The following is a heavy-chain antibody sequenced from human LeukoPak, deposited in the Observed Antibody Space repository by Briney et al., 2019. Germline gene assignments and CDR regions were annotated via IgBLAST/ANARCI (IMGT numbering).Heavy chain of an antibody. CDR1: GGSISSGGYY. CDR3: ARTTIFGVVIQGDAFDI. Sequence: SQTLSLTCTVSGGSISSGGYYWSWIRQPPGKGLEWIGYIYHSGSTYYNPSLKSRVTISVDRSKNQFSLKLSSVTAADTAVYYCARTTIFGVVIQGDAFDIWGQGTMVTVSS. J-gene: IGHJ3*02. V-gene: IGHV4-30-2*01. D-gene: IGHD3-3*01. CDR2: IYHSGST.